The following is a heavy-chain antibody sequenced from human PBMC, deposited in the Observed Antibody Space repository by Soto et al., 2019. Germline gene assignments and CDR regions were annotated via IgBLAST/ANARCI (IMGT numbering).Heavy chain of an antibody. Sequence: EVQLLESGGGLVQPGGSLSLSCVASEFTFSNYAMTWVRQAPGKGLEWVSSISGSGSITYYAESVKGRFAISRDNSKNTLVLQMNSLRAEDTGIYYCAKAEKISAVAGYLDNWGQGTLVTVSS. CDR1: EFTFSNYA. V-gene: IGHV3-23*01. CDR2: ISGSGSIT. J-gene: IGHJ4*02. D-gene: IGHD6-19*01. CDR3: AKAEKISAVAGYLDN.